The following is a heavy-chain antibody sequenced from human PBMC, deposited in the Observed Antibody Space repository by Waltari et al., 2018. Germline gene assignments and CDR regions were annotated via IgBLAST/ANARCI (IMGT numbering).Heavy chain of an antibody. CDR2: VDPEDGTR. D-gene: IGHD1-26*01. Sequence: EVQLVQSGTEVKKPGATVKIYCKVSGQSFTYNYIHWVKQAPGKGLEWVGVVDPEDGTRKYAEKLQGRVTISADTSKDTAYMELGSLKPDDTAVYFCVSAAAVSGSPDYWGQGTLVTVSS. J-gene: IGHJ4*02. CDR1: GQSFTYNY. CDR3: VSAAAVSGSPDY. V-gene: IGHV1-69-2*01.